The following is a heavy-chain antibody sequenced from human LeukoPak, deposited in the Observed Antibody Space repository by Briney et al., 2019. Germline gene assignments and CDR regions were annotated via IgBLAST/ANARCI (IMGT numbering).Heavy chain of an antibody. Sequence: GGSLRLSCVASGFTFSSYWMSWVRQATGKALEWVANIKQDGSEKYYVDSVKGRFTISRDNAKNSLYLQMNSLRVEDTAVYYCARDGQQLGFWGQGTLVIVSS. CDR3: ARDGQQLGF. J-gene: IGHJ4*02. D-gene: IGHD6-13*01. V-gene: IGHV3-7*04. CDR2: IKQDGSEK. CDR1: GFTFSSYW.